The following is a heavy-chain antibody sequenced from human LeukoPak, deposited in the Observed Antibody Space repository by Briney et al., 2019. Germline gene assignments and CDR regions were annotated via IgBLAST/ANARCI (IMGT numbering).Heavy chain of an antibody. CDR1: GGSISSYY. Sequence: SETLSLTCTVSGGSISSYYWSWIRQPPGKGLEWSGYIYYSGSTNYNPSLKSRVTISVDTSKNQFSLKLSSVTAADTAVYYCAREMGDYYDSSGYSNKIGGFDYWGQGTLVTVSS. CDR3: AREMGDYYDSSGYSNKIGGFDY. V-gene: IGHV4-59*12. J-gene: IGHJ4*02. CDR2: IYYSGST. D-gene: IGHD3-22*01.